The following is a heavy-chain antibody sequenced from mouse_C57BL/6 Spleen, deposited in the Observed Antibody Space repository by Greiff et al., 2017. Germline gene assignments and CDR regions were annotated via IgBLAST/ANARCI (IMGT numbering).Heavy chain of an antibody. CDR3: ARAGYGSSSYYAMDY. V-gene: IGHV1-82*01. D-gene: IGHD1-1*01. J-gene: IGHJ4*01. CDR1: GYAFSSSW. CDR2: IYPGDGDT. Sequence: VQLQQSGPELVKPGASVKISCKASGYAFSSSWMNWVKQRPGQGLEWIGRIYPGDGDTNYNGKFKGKATLTADKSSSTAYMQLSSLTSEDSAVYFCARAGYGSSSYYAMDYWGQGTSVTVSS.